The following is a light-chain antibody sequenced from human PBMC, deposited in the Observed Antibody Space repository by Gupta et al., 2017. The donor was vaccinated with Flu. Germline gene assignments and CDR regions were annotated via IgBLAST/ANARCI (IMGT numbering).Light chain of an antibody. Sequence: QSALTQPASVSGSPGQSITISCTGTSSDVGGYNYVSWYRQHPGKAPKLMIYEVTNRPSGVSNRFSGSKSGNTASLTISGLQAEDEADYFCGSYTTSSTWVFVGGTKLTVL. J-gene: IGLJ3*02. CDR1: SSDVGGYNY. CDR3: GSYTTSSTWV. CDR2: EVT. V-gene: IGLV2-14*01.